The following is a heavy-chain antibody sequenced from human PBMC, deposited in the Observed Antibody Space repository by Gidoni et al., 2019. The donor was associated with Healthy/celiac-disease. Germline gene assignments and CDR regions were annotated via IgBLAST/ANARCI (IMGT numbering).Heavy chain of an antibody. CDR3: ARSLSKGSIAARRHLYYYGMDV. V-gene: IGHV1-8*01. Sequence: QVQLVQSGAEVKKPGSSVTVSCKASGYTFTSYDINWARQATGHGLEWMGWMNPNSGNTGYEQKLQGRVTMTRNTSISTAYMELSSLRSEDTAVYYCARSLSKGSIAARRHLYYYGMDVWGQGTTVTVSS. CDR2: MNPNSGNT. CDR1: GYTFTSYD. D-gene: IGHD6-6*01. J-gene: IGHJ6*02.